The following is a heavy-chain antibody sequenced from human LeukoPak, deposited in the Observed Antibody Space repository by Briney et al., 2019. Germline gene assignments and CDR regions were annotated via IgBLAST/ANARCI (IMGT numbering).Heavy chain of an antibody. CDR1: GGSISSYY. CDR2: IYTSGST. D-gene: IGHD6-13*01. Sequence: PSETLSLTCTVSGGSISSYYWSWIRQPAGKGLEWIGRIYTSGSTNYNPSLKSRVTMSVDTSKNQFSLKLSSVTAADTAVYYCAREAAALLHGAFDIWGQGTMVTVSS. V-gene: IGHV4-4*07. CDR3: AREAAALLHGAFDI. J-gene: IGHJ3*02.